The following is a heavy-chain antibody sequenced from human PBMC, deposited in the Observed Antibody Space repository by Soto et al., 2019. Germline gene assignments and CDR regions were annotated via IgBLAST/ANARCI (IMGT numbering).Heavy chain of an antibody. D-gene: IGHD5-12*01. V-gene: IGHV3-30*18. Sequence: QVQLVESGGGVVQPGRSLRLSCAASGFTFSSYGMHWVRQAPGKGLEWVAVISYDGSNKYYADSVKGRFTISRDNSKNTLYLQMNSLRAEDTAGYYCAKVRATSDFDYWGQGTLVTVSS. CDR2: ISYDGSNK. CDR1: GFTFSSYG. J-gene: IGHJ4*02. CDR3: AKVRATSDFDY.